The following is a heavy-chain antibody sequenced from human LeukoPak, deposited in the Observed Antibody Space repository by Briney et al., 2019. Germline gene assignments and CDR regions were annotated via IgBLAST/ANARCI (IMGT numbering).Heavy chain of an antibody. CDR2: INHSGST. V-gene: IGHV4-34*01. J-gene: IGHJ4*02. CDR1: GGSFSGYY. D-gene: IGHD2-2*01. CDR3: AKDNIVVVPAAALDY. Sequence: SETLSLTCAVYGGSFSGYYWSWLRQPPGKGLEWIGEINHSGSTNYNPSLESRVTISVDTSKSQFSLKLSSVTAADTAVYYWAKDNIVVVPAAALDYWGQGTLVTVSS.